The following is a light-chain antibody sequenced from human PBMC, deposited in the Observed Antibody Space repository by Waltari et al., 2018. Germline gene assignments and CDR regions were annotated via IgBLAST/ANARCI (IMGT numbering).Light chain of an antibody. Sequence: EIVLTQSPGTLSLSPGERATLPCGASKTVARNYLAWYQQKPGQAPRLLIHSASSRAPGIPDRFSGSGSGTDFTLTISRLEPEDFAVYHCQQYATSPLTFGGGTKVEIK. CDR3: QQYATSPLT. CDR2: SAS. J-gene: IGKJ4*01. CDR1: KTVARNY. V-gene: IGKV3-20*01.